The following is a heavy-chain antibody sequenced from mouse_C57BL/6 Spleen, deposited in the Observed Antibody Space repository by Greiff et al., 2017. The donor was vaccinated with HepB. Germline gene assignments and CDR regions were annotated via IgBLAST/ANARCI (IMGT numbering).Heavy chain of an antibody. CDR1: GYTFTEYT. J-gene: IGHJ4*01. D-gene: IGHD2-2*01. V-gene: IGHV1-53*01. CDR3: ARFMVTAYYYAMDY. CDR2: INPSNGGT. Sequence: VQLQQSGAELVKPGASVKLSCKASGYTFTEYTIHWVKQRSGQGLEWIGNINPSNGGTNYNEKFKSKATLTVDKSSSTAYMQLSSLTSEDSAVYYCARFMVTAYYYAMDYWGQGTSVTVSS.